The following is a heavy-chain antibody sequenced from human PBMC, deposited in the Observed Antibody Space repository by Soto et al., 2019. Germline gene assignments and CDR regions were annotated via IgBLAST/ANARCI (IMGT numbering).Heavy chain of an antibody. J-gene: IGHJ4*02. CDR3: ARGPPNQD. Sequence: SETLSLTCTVSGGSISSGDYYWSWIRQPPGKGLEWIGYIYYSGSTYYNPSLKSRVTISVDTSKNQFSLKLSSVTAADTAIYYCARGPPNQDWAQGTLVTGSS. D-gene: IGHD2-2*01. CDR2: IYYSGST. V-gene: IGHV4-30-4*01. CDR1: GGSISSGDYY.